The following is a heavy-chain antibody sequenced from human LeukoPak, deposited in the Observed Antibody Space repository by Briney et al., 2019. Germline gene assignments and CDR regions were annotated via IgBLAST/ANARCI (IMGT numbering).Heavy chain of an antibody. CDR1: GYTFSSYG. CDR3: ARPANMHLDWFMDY. V-gene: IGHV1-18*01. D-gene: IGHD3-9*01. J-gene: IGHJ4*02. Sequence: ASVKVSCKASGYTFSSYGISWVRQAPGQGLEWMGWISAYNGDTKYAQSVQDRITITTDTTTTTAYMELRSLSSDDTAVYYCARPANMHLDWFMDYWGQGTLVTVSS. CDR2: ISAYNGDT.